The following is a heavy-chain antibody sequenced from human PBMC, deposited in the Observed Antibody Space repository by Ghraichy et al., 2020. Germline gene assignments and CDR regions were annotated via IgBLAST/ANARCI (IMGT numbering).Heavy chain of an antibody. Sequence: SLNISCTVSGGSISSGGYYWSWIRQHPGKGLEWIGYIYYSGSTYYNPSLKSRVTISVDTSKNQFSLKLSSVTAADTAVYYCAREADYGGTNTFDYWGQGTLVTVSS. V-gene: IGHV4-31*03. CDR1: GGSISSGGYY. CDR3: AREADYGGTNTFDY. J-gene: IGHJ4*02. D-gene: IGHD4-23*01. CDR2: IYYSGST.